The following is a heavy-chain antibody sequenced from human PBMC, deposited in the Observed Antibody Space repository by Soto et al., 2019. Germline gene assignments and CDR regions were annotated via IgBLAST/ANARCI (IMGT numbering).Heavy chain of an antibody. J-gene: IGHJ4*02. CDR3: ARDTAAMRIVSLLNRPYY. D-gene: IGHD3-22*01. CDR2: IKQDGSEK. V-gene: IGHV3-7*01. CDR1: GFSFSNYC. Sequence: PGGSLRLSCEVSGFSFSNYCLSWVRVGPWKMLEWVANIKQDGSEKYYVDSVKGRFTISRDNAKNSLYLQMNSLRAEDTAVYYCARDTAAMRIVSLLNRPYYWGQGTLVTVSS.